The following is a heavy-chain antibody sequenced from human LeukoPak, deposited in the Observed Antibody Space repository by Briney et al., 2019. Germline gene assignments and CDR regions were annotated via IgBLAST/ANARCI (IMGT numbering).Heavy chain of an antibody. CDR3: ARDYDIVVVPAATQEGY. Sequence: ASVKGSCKASGYTFTSYGISWVRQAPGQGLEWMGWISAYNGNTNYAQKLQGRVTMTTDTSTSTAYMELRSLRSDDTAVYYCARDYDIVVVPAATQEGYWGQGTLVTVSS. CDR1: GYTFTSYG. V-gene: IGHV1-18*01. CDR2: ISAYNGNT. D-gene: IGHD2-2*01. J-gene: IGHJ4*02.